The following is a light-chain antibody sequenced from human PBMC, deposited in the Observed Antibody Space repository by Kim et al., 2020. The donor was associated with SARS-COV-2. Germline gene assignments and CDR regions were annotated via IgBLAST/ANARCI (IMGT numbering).Light chain of an antibody. V-gene: IGLV3-19*01. CDR3: QSRDSSGNRLL. CDR2: AKN. J-gene: IGLJ2*01. CDR1: SLRNYY. Sequence: SSELTQEPAVSVALGQTVRITCQGDSLRNYYASWYQQKPGQAPILVIYAKNNWPSGISHRFSGSSSGNTAALTITGAQAEDEADYYCQSRDSSGNRLLFGGGTKLTVL.